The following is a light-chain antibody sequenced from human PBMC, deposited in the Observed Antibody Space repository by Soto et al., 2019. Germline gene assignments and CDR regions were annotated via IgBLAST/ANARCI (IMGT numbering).Light chain of an antibody. CDR1: QSVRTTY. J-gene: IGKJ1*01. CDR2: STS. CDR3: QQYNNWPPNT. V-gene: IGKV3-15*01. Sequence: EIVLTQSPGTLSLSPGERATLSCRASQSVRTTYLAWYQQKPGQAPRLLIYSTSGRATGIPARFSGSGSGTDFTLTISSLLSEDFAVYYCQQYNNWPPNTFGQGTKVDI.